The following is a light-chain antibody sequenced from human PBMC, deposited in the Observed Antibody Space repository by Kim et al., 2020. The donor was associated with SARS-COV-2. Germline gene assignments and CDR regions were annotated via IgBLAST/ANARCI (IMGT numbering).Light chain of an antibody. CDR1: SLRSYY. V-gene: IGLV3-19*01. CDR3: NSRDSSGNHLV. J-gene: IGLJ3*02. CDR2: GKN. Sequence: SSELTQDPAVSVALGQTVRITCQGDSLRSYYASWYQQKPGQAPVLVIYGKNNRPSGIPDGFSGSSSGNTASLTITGAQAEDEADYYCNSRDSSGNHLVFG.